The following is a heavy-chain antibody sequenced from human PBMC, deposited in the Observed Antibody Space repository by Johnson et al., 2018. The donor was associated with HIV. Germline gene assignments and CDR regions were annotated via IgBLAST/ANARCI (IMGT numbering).Heavy chain of an antibody. CDR2: ISGSGGST. D-gene: IGHD6-6*01. J-gene: IGHJ3*02. CDR3: ATSGSPGVAARLWDAFDM. CDR1: GFTFSSYA. V-gene: IGHV3-23*04. Sequence: VQLVESGGGLVQPGGSLRLSCAASGFTFSSYAMSWVRQAPGKGLEWVSAISGSGGSTYYADSVKGRFTISRDNSKNTLYLQMNSLRTEDSAVYFCATSGSPGVAARLWDAFDMWGQGTMVTVSS.